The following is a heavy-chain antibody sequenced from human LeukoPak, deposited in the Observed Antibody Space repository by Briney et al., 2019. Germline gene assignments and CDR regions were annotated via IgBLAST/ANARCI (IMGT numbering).Heavy chain of an antibody. CDR3: ARDHILLWFGEYNWFDP. V-gene: IGHV4-34*01. CDR2: INHSGST. CDR1: GGSFSGYY. Sequence: SETLSLTCAVYGGSFSGYYWSWIRQPPGKGLEWIGEINHSGSTNYNPSLKSRVTISVDTSKNQFSLKLSSLTAADTAVYYCARDHILLWFGEYNWFDPWGQGTLVTVSS. J-gene: IGHJ5*02. D-gene: IGHD3-10*01.